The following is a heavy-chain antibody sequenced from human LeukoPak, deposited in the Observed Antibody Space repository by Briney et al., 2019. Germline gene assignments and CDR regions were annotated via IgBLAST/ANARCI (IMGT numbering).Heavy chain of an antibody. D-gene: IGHD3-3*01. CDR3: ATTIFDRDWFDP. CDR2: IIPIFGTA. J-gene: IGHJ5*02. Sequence: GASVKASCKASGGTFSSYAISWVRQAPGQGLEWMGGIIPIFGTANYAQKFQGRVTITADESTSTAYMELSSLRSEDTAVYYCATTIFDRDWFDPWGQGTLVTVSS. CDR1: GGTFSSYA. V-gene: IGHV1-69*13.